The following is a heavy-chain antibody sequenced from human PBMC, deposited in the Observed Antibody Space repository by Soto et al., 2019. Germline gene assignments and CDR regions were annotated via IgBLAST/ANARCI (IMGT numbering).Heavy chain of an antibody. Sequence: GGSLRLSCAASGFTFSTYAMAWVRQAPGKGLEWVSGVSASGLNTDYADPVKGRFYISRDNSKNTLYLQMNSLRAEDTAVYYCARSSVTAVDFDYWGQGTLVTVSS. J-gene: IGHJ4*02. CDR3: ARSSVTAVDFDY. V-gene: IGHV3-23*01. D-gene: IGHD2-21*02. CDR2: VSASGLNT. CDR1: GFTFSTYA.